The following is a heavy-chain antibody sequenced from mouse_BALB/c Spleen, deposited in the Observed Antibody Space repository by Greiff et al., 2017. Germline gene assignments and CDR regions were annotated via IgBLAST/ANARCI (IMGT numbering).Heavy chain of an antibody. D-gene: IGHD2-4*01. CDR1: GFTFSSYG. V-gene: IGHV5-6*01. CDR2: ISSGGSYT. CDR3: ARQRGVDYLYYFDY. J-gene: IGHJ2*01. Sequence: EVKVVESGGDLVKPGGSLKLSCAASGFTFSSYGMSWVRQTPDKRLEWVATISSGGSYTYYPDSVKGRFTISRDNAKNTLYLQMSSLKSEDTAMYYCARQRGVDYLYYFDYWGQGTTLTVSS.